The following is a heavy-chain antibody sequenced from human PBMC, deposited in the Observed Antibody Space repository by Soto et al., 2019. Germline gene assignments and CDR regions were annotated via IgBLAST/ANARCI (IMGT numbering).Heavy chain of an antibody. Sequence: VGSLRLSCAASGFTFSSYAMSWVRQAPGKGLEWVSAISGSGGSTYYADSVKGRFTISRDNSKNTLYLQMNSLRAEDTAVYYCAKCDYDILTGYYNLPNSYYYYYGMDVWGQGTTVT. CDR1: GFTFSSYA. J-gene: IGHJ6*02. V-gene: IGHV3-23*01. CDR2: ISGSGGST. D-gene: IGHD3-9*01. CDR3: AKCDYDILTGYYNLPNSYYYYYGMDV.